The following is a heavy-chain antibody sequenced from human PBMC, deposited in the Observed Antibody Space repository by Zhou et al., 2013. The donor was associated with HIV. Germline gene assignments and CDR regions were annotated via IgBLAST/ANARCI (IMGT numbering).Heavy chain of an antibody. CDR1: GGTFSSYA. CDR2: IIPIFGTA. CDR3: ARDLGTPDIVVVPASYAFDI. Sequence: QVQLVQSGAEVKKPGSSVKVSCKASGGTFSSYAISWVRQAPGQGLEWMGGIIPIFGTANYAQKFQGRVTITTDESTSTAYMELSSLRSEDTAVYYCARDLGTPDIVVVPASYAFDIWGQGTMVTVSS. J-gene: IGHJ3*02. V-gene: IGHV1-69*05. D-gene: IGHD2-2*01.